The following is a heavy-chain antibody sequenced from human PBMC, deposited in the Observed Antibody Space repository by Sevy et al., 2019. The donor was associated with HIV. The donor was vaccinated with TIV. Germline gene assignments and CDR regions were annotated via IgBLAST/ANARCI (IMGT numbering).Heavy chain of an antibody. V-gene: IGHV3-23*01. D-gene: IGHD3-22*01. J-gene: IGHJ4*02. CDR3: AKSQSGYFDSSGPLDF. CDR2: INGGGDNT. CDR1: GFTFSRYP. Sequence: GGSLRLSCAGAGFTFSRYPMSWVRQAPGRGLEWASGINGGGDNTLYADSVKGRFTISRDNSKNTLYLQMNSLRAEDTAVYYCAKSQSGYFDSSGPLDFWGQGTLVTVSS.